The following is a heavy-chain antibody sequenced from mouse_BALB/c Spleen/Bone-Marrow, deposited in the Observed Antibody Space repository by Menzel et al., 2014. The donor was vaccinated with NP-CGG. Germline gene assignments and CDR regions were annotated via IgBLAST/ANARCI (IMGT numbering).Heavy chain of an antibody. CDR1: GFTFSYYT. J-gene: IGHJ4*01. CDR2: IGNGGSTT. V-gene: IGHV5-12-2*01. D-gene: IGHD2-2*01. Sequence: EVMLVESGGGLVQPGGSLKLSCAASGFTFSYYTMSWVRQTPEKRLEWVAYIGNGGSTTYHPDTVKGRFTISRDNAKNTLYLQMSSLKSEDTAMYYCARDGYDVGGALDYWGQGTSVTVSS. CDR3: ARDGYDVGGALDY.